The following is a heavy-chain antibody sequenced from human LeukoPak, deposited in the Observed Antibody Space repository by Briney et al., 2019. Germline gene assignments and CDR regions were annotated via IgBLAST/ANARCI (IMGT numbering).Heavy chain of an antibody. V-gene: IGHV3-64*01. CDR1: GFTFSRYC. Sequence: PGGSLRLSCAASGFTFSRYCMVGVHQAPGQGWKGGSSISSDGGNTYYENSVKGRFTISRDISKNTLYLQMGSLTVADMGVYYCARGGTWSNWYFDLWGRGTLVTVSS. J-gene: IGHJ2*01. CDR3: ARGGTWSNWYFDL. D-gene: IGHD1-26*01. CDR2: ISSDGGNT.